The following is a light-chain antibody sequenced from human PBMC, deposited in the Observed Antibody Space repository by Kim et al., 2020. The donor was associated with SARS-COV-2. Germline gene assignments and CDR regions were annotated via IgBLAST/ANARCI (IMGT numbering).Light chain of an antibody. J-gene: IGLJ2*01. CDR1: SSDVGAHDY. CDR2: DVS. V-gene: IGLV2-14*03. CDR3: SSYTTSNSLV. Sequence: QSALTQPASVSGSPGQSITISCTGTSSDVGAHDYVSWFQQYPGKVPKLLIYDVSTRPSRVSNRFSGSKSGNTASLTISGVQTEDEADYYCSSYTTSNSLVFGGGTQLTVL.